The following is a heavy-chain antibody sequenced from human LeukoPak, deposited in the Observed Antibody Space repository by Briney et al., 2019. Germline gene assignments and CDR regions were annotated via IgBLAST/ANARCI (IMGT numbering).Heavy chain of an antibody. CDR3: ARVYAVTTFSWFDP. Sequence: GASVKVSCKASGYTFTGCYMHWVRQAPGQGLEWMGWINPNSGGTNYAQKFQGRVTMTRDTSISTAYMELSRLRSDDTAVYYCARVYAVTTFSWFDPWGQGTLVTVSS. J-gene: IGHJ5*02. D-gene: IGHD4-11*01. CDR2: INPNSGGT. CDR1: GYTFTGCY. V-gene: IGHV1-2*02.